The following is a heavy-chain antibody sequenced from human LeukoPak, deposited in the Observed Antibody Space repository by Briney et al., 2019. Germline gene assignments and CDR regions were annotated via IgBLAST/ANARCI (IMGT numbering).Heavy chain of an antibody. V-gene: IGHV3-21*01. CDR2: ISSSSSYI. D-gene: IGHD3-22*01. CDR1: GFTFSSYS. Sequence: GGSLRLSCAASGFTFSSYSMNWVRQAPGKGLEWVSSISSSSSYIYYADSVKGRFTISRDNAKNSLYLQMNSLRAEDTAVYYCARGPYYYDSSGNLDYWGQGTLDTVSS. CDR3: ARGPYYYDSSGNLDY. J-gene: IGHJ4*02.